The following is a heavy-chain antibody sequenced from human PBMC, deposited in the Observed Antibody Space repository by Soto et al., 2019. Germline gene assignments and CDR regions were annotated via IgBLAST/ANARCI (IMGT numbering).Heavy chain of an antibody. CDR3: ARDIAAYDSSGSVDY. D-gene: IGHD3-22*01. CDR2: ISYDGSNK. Sequence: VGSLRLSCAASGFTFSSYAMHWVRQAPGKGLEWVAVISYDGSNKYYADSVKGRFTISRDNSKNTLYLQMNSLRAEDTAVYYCARDIAAYDSSGSVDYWGQGTLVTVSS. CDR1: GFTFSSYA. V-gene: IGHV3-30-3*01. J-gene: IGHJ4*02.